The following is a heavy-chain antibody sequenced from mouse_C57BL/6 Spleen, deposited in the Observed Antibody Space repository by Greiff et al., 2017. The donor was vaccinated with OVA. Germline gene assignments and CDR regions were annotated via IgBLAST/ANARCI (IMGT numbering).Heavy chain of an antibody. V-gene: IGHV1-81*01. D-gene: IGHD2-5*01. J-gene: IGHJ4*01. CDR2: IYPRSGNT. CDR1: GYTFTSYG. Sequence: LQESGAELARPGASVKLSCKASGYTFTSYGISWVKQRTGQGLEWIGEIYPRSGNTYYNEKFKGKATLTADKSSSTAYMELRSLTSEDSAVYFCARLNYSNPYYAMDYWGQGTSVTVSS. CDR3: ARLNYSNPYYAMDY.